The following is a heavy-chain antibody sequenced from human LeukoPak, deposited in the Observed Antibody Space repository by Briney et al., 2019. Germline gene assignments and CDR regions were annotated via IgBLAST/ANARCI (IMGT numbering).Heavy chain of an antibody. D-gene: IGHD3-22*01. CDR1: GLTLSNVW. CDR3: ANGSVKYYEY. V-gene: IGHV3-15*07. J-gene: IGHJ4*02. CDR2: IRSQTAGGTT. Sequence: PGGSLRLSCAVSGLTLSNVWMNWVRQAPGKGLEWVGRIRSQTAGGTTDFAAPVKGRFSISRDDSKNSLYLQMNSLTSEDTAVYYCANGSVKYYEYWAKGPLVTVPP.